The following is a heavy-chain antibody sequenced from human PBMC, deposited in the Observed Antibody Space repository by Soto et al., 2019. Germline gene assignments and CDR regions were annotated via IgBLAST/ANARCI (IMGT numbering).Heavy chain of an antibody. CDR2: MNPNSGET. CDR1: GYTFTDYD. CDR3: ARVAVAARPRWYNWFDP. D-gene: IGHD2-15*01. V-gene: IGHV1-8*01. J-gene: IGHJ5*02. Sequence: QEQLVQSGAEVKKPGASVKVSCKTSGYTFTDYDINWVRQATGQGLEWIGWMNPNSGETGYAQKFHGRVTMTRSASLSTAYLELSSLRSETTAVYYCARVAVAARPRWYNWFDPWGQGTLVTVSS.